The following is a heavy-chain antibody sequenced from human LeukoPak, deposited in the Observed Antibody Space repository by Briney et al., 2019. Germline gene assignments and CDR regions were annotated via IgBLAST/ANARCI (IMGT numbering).Heavy chain of an antibody. J-gene: IGHJ4*02. CDR3: AKRAAYSSFRFDC. CDR1: GDSITSSNW. Sequence: SETLSLTCDVSGDSITSSNWWSWVRQPPGKGLEWIGEIYHSGDTTFTNFNPSLKSRVTISVDKSRNQFSLKVISVTAADTAVSYCAKRAAYSSFRFDCWGQGTLVTVSS. CDR2: IYHSGDTTFT. V-gene: IGHV4/OR15-8*01. D-gene: IGHD6-6*01.